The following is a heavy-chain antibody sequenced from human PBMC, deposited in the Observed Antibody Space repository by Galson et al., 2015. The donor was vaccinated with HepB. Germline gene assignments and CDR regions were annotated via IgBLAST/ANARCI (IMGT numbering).Heavy chain of an antibody. Sequence: CAISGDSVSTSSATWNWIRQSPSSGLEWLGRTYYRYKWHNDYALSVKSRLTINPDTSTNQFSLQLNSVTPEDTAVYYCARGDIVLVLGEGPTFSHRGLDVWGQGTAVTVSS. D-gene: IGHD2-8*01. CDR1: GDSVSTSSAT. V-gene: IGHV6-1*01. CDR2: TYYRYKWHN. CDR3: ARGDIVLVLGEGPTFSHRGLDV. J-gene: IGHJ6*02.